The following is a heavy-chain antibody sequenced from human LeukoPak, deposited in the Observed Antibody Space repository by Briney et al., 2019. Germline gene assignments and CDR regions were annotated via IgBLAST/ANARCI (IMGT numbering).Heavy chain of an antibody. J-gene: IGHJ4*02. Sequence: GGSLRLSCAASGFTFSLYSITWVRQTPGRGPEWVSSISSSGSYIYYADSVKGRFTVSRDNAKNSLSLQMNSLRAEDTAVYYCAKVVATTNHPFDYWGQGTLVTVSS. CDR3: AKVVATTNHPFDY. D-gene: IGHD5-12*01. CDR1: GFTFSLYS. V-gene: IGHV3-21*01. CDR2: ISSSGSYI.